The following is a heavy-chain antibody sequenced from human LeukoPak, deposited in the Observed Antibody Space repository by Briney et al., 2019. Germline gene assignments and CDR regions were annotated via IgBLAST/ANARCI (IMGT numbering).Heavy chain of an antibody. CDR1: GFTFSSHA. D-gene: IGHD3-3*01. V-gene: IGHV3-23*01. J-gene: IGHJ4*02. CDR2: IGGLGSST. Sequence: GGSLRLSCAASGFTFSSHAMAWVRQAPGKGLEWVSAIGGLGSSTYYGDSVKGRFTISRDNSKNTAYLQMDSLRVEDTAVYYCARDPGVVAFHYFDFWGQGTLITVSS. CDR3: ARDPGVVAFHYFDF.